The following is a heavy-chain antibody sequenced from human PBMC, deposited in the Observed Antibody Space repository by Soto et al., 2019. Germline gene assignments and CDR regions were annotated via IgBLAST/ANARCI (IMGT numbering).Heavy chain of an antibody. CDR3: ARPPFGESIDAFDI. J-gene: IGHJ3*02. V-gene: IGHV4-30-4*01. Sequence: PSETLSLTCTFSGGSISSSSYYWGWIRQPPGKGLEWIGYIYYSGSTYYNPSLKSRVTISVDTSKNQFSLKLSSVTAADTAVYYCARPPFGESIDAFDIWGQGTMVTVSS. CDR1: GGSISSSSYY. D-gene: IGHD3-10*01. CDR2: IYYSGST.